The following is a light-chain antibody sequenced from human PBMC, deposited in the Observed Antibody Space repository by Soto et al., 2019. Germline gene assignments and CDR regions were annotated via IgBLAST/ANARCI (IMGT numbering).Light chain of an antibody. CDR3: SSYSISTAYL. V-gene: IGLV2-14*01. CDR1: SSDVGDYNY. CDR2: EVS. Sequence: QSALTQPASVSGSPGQSITISCTGTSSDVGDYNYVSWYQQHPGKAPKLMIYEVSNRPSGVSNRFSGSKSGNTASLTISGLQAEDEADYFCSSYSISTAYLFGTGTKLTVL. J-gene: IGLJ1*01.